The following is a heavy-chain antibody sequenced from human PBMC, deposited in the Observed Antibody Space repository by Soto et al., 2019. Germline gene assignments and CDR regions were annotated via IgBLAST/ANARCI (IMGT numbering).Heavy chain of an antibody. D-gene: IGHD1-1*01. CDR2: LYDVDGS. CDR3: ATWHEREHAFDV. CDR1: GLTISGKKY. Sequence: DVQLVESGGGLIQPGESLRLSCAAFGLTISGKKYVAWVRQAPGKGLEWVSALYDVDGSFYADSVTGRFTTSGASSKTTVYLQMNDLRPDDTAVYYCATWHEREHAFDVWGQGTTVTISS. J-gene: IGHJ3*01. V-gene: IGHV3-53*01.